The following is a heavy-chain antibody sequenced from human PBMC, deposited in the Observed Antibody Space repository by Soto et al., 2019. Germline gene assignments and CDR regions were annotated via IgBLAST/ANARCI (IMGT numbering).Heavy chain of an antibody. V-gene: IGHV3-21*01. CDR3: ARGPLTGDY. J-gene: IGHJ4*02. CDR1: GFTFSSYS. CDR2: ISNSSSYI. D-gene: IGHD7-27*01. Sequence: PGGTLRLSCAASGFTFSSYSMNWVRQAPGKGLEWVSSISNSSSYIYYPDPVNGRFTTFKGSTKNSLYLQMTSLTAEDTAVYYCARGPLTGDYWGQGTLVTVSS.